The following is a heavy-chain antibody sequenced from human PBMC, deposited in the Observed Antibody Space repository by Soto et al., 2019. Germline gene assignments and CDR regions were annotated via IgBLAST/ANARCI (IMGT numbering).Heavy chain of an antibody. J-gene: IGHJ4*02. CDR1: GFTFSSYG. CDR3: AKGPLRYPNLFDY. V-gene: IGHV3-30*18. D-gene: IGHD3-9*01. Sequence: QVQLVESGGGVVQPGRSLRLSCAASGFTFSSYGMHWVRQAPGKGLEWVAVISYDGSNKYYADSVKGRFTISRDNSKNTLYLQMNSLRAEDTAVYYCAKGPLRYPNLFDYWGQGTLVTVSS. CDR2: ISYDGSNK.